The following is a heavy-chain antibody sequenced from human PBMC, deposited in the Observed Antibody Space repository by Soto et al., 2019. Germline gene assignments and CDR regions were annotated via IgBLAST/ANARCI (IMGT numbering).Heavy chain of an antibody. CDR1: GFTFSSYG. CDR2: ISYDGSNK. Sequence: SGGSLRLSCAASGFTFSSYGMHWVRQAPGKGLEWVAVISYDGSNKYYADSVKGRFTISRDNSKNTLYLQMNSLRAEDTAVYYCAKEQNYYYGMDVWGQGTTVTVSS. V-gene: IGHV3-30*18. J-gene: IGHJ6*02. CDR3: AKEQNYYYGMDV.